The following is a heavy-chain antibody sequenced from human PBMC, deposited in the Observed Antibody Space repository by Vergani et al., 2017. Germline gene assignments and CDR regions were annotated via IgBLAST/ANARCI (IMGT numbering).Heavy chain of an antibody. V-gene: IGHV4-61*02. J-gene: IGHJ4*02. Sequence: QLQLQESGPGLVKPSQTLSLTCTVSGGSISSGSYYWSWIRQPAGKGLEWIGRIYTSGSTNYNPSLKSRVTISVDTSKNQFSLKLSSVTAADTAVYYCAREGDYGSPINYWGQGTLVTVSS. CDR3: AREGDYGSPINY. CDR2: IYTSGST. D-gene: IGHD4-17*01. CDR1: GGSISSGSYY.